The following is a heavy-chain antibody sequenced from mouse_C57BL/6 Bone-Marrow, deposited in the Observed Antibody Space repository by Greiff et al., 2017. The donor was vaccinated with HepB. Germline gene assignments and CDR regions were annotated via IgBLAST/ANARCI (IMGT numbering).Heavy chain of an antibody. Sequence: EVKVEESGGGLVQPGGSMKLSCAASGFTFSDAWMDWVRQSPEKGLEWVAEIRNKANNHATYYAESVKGRFTISRDDSKSSVYLQMNSLRAEDTGIYYCTRGVTTVVASYYYAMDYWGQGTSVTVSS. V-gene: IGHV6-6*01. CDR1: GFTFSDAW. D-gene: IGHD1-1*01. CDR3: TRGVTTVVASYYYAMDY. CDR2: IRNKANNHAT. J-gene: IGHJ4*01.